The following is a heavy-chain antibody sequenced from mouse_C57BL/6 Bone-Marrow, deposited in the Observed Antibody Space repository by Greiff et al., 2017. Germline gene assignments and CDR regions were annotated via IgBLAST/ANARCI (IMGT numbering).Heavy chain of an antibody. V-gene: IGHV5-4*03. D-gene: IGHD1-1*01. Sequence: EVKLMESGGGLVKPGGSLKLSCAASGFTFSSYAMSWVRQTPEKRLEWVATISDGGSYTYYPDNVKGRFTISRDNAKNNLYLQMSHLKSEDTAMYYCARGPNLLLRQWGQGTLVTVSA. CDR3: ARGPNLLLRQ. CDR1: GFTFSSYA. J-gene: IGHJ3*02. CDR2: ISDGGSYT.